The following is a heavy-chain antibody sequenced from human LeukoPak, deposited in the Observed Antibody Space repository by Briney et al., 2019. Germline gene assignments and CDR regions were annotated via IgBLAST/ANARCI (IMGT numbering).Heavy chain of an antibody. Sequence: MASETLSLTCTVSGGSISSYYWSWIRQPPGKGLEWIGYIYYSGSTNYNPSLESRVTISVDTSKNQFSLKLSSVTAADTAVYYCAGRYGSGSYSPYYYYYMDVWGKGTTVTVSS. D-gene: IGHD3-10*01. CDR1: GGSISSYY. CDR3: AGRYGSGSYSPYYYYYMDV. J-gene: IGHJ6*03. CDR2: IYYSGST. V-gene: IGHV4-59*08.